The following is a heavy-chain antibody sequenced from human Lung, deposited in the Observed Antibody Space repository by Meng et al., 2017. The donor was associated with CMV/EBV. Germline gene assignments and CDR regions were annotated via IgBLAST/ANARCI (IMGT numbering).Heavy chain of an antibody. J-gene: IGHJ4*02. V-gene: IGHV4-38-2*01. CDR1: GYSISGTYY. Sequence: SXTLSLTCVVSGYSISGTYYCGWIRQPPGKGLECMGSIYHSRNTYYDPSLESRVTLSLDTSKNPFSLNLRSVTAADTAVYYCATHPPGYWGQGPLVTVSS. CDR2: IYHSRNT. CDR3: ATHPPGY.